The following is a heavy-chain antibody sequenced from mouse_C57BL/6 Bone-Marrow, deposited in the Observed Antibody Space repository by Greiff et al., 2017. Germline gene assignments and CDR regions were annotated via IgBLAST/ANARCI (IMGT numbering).Heavy chain of an antibody. CDR3: VHYDYDLAWFAY. CDR2: IWWDDDK. CDR1: GFSLSTFGMG. D-gene: IGHD2-4*01. Sequence: QVTLKESGPGILQPSQTLSLTCSFSGFSLSTFGMGVGWIRQPSGKGLDWLAHIWWDDDKYYNPALKSRLTISKDTSKNQVFLKLANVDTADTATYYCVHYDYDLAWFAYWGQGTLVTVSA. V-gene: IGHV8-8*01. J-gene: IGHJ3*01.